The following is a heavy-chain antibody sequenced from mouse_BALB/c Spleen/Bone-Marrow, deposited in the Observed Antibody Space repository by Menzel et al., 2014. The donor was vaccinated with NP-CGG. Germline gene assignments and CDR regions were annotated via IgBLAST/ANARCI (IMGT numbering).Heavy chain of an antibody. J-gene: IGHJ4*01. D-gene: IGHD2-4*01. CDR3: AREGLRRRAAMDY. CDR1: GFTFSSYA. Sequence: EVHLVESGGGLAKPGGSLKLSCAASGFTFSSYAMSWVRQSPEKRLEWVAEISSGGSYTYYPDTVTGRFTISRDNAKNTLYLEMSSLRSEDTAMYYCAREGLRRRAAMDYWGQGTSVTVSS. V-gene: IGHV5-9-4*01. CDR2: ISSGGSYT.